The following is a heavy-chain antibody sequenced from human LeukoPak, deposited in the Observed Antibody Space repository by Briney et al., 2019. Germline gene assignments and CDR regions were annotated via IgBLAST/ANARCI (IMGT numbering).Heavy chain of an antibody. J-gene: IGHJ6*03. CDR3: ARDQAVVIGYYYYYMDV. CDR1: GSTFSSYW. D-gene: IGHD2-21*01. CDR2: INSDGSST. Sequence: PGGSLRLSCAASGSTFSSYWMHWVRQAPGKGLVWVSRINSDGSSTSYADSVKGRFTISRDNAKNTLYLQMNSLRAEDTAVYYCARDQAVVIGYYYYYMDVWGKGTTVTVSS. V-gene: IGHV3-74*01.